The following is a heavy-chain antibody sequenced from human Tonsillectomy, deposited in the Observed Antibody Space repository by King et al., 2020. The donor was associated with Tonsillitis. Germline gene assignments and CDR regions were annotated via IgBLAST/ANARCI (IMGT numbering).Heavy chain of an antibody. J-gene: IGHJ3*02. Sequence: TLKESGPALVKPTQTLTLTCTFSVFSLSTSGMCVSWIRQPPGKALEWLALIDWDDDKYYSTSLKTRLTISKDTSKNQVVLTMTNMDPVDTATYYCARISFGSDLLDAFDIWGQGTMVTVSS. CDR2: IDWDDDK. CDR1: VFSLSTSGMC. D-gene: IGHD2-21*01. V-gene: IGHV2-70*01. CDR3: ARISFGSDLLDAFDI.